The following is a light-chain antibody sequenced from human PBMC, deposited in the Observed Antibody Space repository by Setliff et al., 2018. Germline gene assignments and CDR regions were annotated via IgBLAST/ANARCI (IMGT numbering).Light chain of an antibody. CDR3: QQYGSSPLCT. CDR2: DAS. J-gene: IGKJ3*01. V-gene: IGKV3-11*01. CDR1: QSVSSY. Sequence: EIVLTQSPATLSLSPGERATLSCRASQSVSSYLAWYQQKPGQAPRLLIYDASNRATGIPARFSGSGSGTDFTLTISSLEPEDFAVYYCQQYGSSPLCTFGPGTKVDIK.